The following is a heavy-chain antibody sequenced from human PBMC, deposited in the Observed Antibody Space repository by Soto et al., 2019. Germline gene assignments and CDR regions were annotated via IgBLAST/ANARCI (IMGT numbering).Heavy chain of an antibody. CDR2: ISDNGVAT. CDR3: TKRLGSTATTYGDS. J-gene: IGHJ4*02. Sequence: GGSLRLSCTASGFTFSSYGMSWGRQAPGKGLEWVSVISDNGVATYYVDSVKGRFTISRDNSRNILYLQMNSLRVEDTAVYYCTKRLGSTATTYGDSWGQGTLVTVSS. V-gene: IGHV3-23*01. D-gene: IGHD1-1*01. CDR1: GFTFSSYG.